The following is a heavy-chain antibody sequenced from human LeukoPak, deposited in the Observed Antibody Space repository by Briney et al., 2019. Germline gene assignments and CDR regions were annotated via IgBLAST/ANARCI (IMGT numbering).Heavy chain of an antibody. D-gene: IGHD6-6*01. CDR2: IYYSGST. J-gene: IGHJ4*02. V-gene: IGHV4-39*07. Sequence: SETLSLACTVSGGSISSGSYYWGWILQPPGKGLEWIGSIYYSGSTYYNPSLKSRVTISVDTSKNQFSLKLSSVTAADTAVYYCARNSYIEYSSSSIDYWGQGTLVTVSS. CDR3: ARNSYIEYSSSSIDY. CDR1: GGSISSGSYY.